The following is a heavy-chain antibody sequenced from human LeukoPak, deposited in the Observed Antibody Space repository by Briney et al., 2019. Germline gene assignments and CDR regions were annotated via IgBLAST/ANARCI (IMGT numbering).Heavy chain of an antibody. Sequence: HPGGSLRLSCAASGFTFSSYAMSWVRQAPGEGLGWVSAISGSGGSTYYADSVKGRFTISRDNSKNTLYLQMNSLRAEDTAVYYCAKAPFGGVIAFDYWGQGTLVTVSS. CDR3: AKAPFGGVIAFDY. D-gene: IGHD3-16*01. J-gene: IGHJ4*02. V-gene: IGHV3-23*01. CDR1: GFTFSSYA. CDR2: ISGSGGST.